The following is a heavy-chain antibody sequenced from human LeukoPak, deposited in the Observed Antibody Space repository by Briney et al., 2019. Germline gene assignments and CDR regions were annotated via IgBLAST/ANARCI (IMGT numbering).Heavy chain of an antibody. CDR1: GFTFNNSG. Sequence: GGSLTLSCAASGFTFNNSGMHCVRHSPGKGLVWVADISSDGTNKYYADSVKGRFTNSRDNSKNPVYLQMNSLRAVDTAVYYCANQFKGETTYPPDYWGQGTLVTVSS. CDR3: ANQFKGETTYPPDY. D-gene: IGHD3-16*01. CDR2: ISSDGTNK. J-gene: IGHJ4*02. V-gene: IGHV3-30*18.